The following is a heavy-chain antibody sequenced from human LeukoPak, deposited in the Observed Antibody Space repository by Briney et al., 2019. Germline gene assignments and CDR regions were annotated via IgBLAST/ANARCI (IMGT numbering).Heavy chain of an antibody. CDR3: VRGDRRTDYYGSGTYYNFDH. Sequence: PGGSLRLSCVTSGFDFSSHYMNWLRQAPGKGLEWVSSFSDTGSYMYYADSVKGRFTISRDNAKNSLYLQMNSLRADDTAVYYCVRGDRRTDYYGSGTYYNFDHWGQGILVTVSS. V-gene: IGHV3-21*04. CDR1: GFDFSSHY. CDR2: FSDTGSYM. J-gene: IGHJ4*02. D-gene: IGHD3-10*01.